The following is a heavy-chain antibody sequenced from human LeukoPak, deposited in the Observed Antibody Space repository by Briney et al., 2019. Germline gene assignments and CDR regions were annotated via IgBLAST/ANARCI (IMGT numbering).Heavy chain of an antibody. D-gene: IGHD4-17*01. CDR1: SGSISSYY. J-gene: IGHJ4*02. Sequence: PSETLSLTCTVSSGSISSYYWSWIRHPPGEGLGWIGYIYYSGSTTYNTSLKSRVTISVDTSKNQFSRKLRSVTAADTAVYYCARDRGASTPFDYWGQGTLVTVSS. CDR3: ARDRGASTPFDY. V-gene: IGHV4-59*01. CDR2: IYYSGST.